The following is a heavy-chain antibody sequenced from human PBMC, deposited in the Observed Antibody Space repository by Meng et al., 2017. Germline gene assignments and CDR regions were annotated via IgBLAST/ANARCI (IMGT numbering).Heavy chain of an antibody. CDR3: AKELDIVVVTAIQYAFDI. D-gene: IGHD2-21*02. V-gene: IGHV3-30*04. J-gene: IGHJ3*02. Sequence: GESLKISCAASGFTFSSYAMHWVRQAPGKGLEWVAVISYDGSNKYYADSVKGRFTISRDNSKNTLYLQMNSLRAEDTAVYYCAKELDIVVVTAIQYAFDIWGQGTMVTVSS. CDR2: ISYDGSNK. CDR1: GFTFSSYA.